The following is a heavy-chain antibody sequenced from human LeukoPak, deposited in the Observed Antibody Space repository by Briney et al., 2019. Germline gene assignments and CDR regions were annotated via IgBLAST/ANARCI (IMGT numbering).Heavy chain of an antibody. J-gene: IGHJ3*02. D-gene: IGHD3-10*01. V-gene: IGHV1-18*01. CDR3: ARVGEVDAFDI. CDR1: GCTFTSYD. Sequence: ASVKVSCKASGCTFTSYDINWVRQAPGQGLEWMGWISAYNGNTDYAQKLQGRVTMTTDTSTSTAYMELRSLRSDDTAVYYCARVGEVDAFDIWGQGTMVTVSS. CDR2: ISAYNGNT.